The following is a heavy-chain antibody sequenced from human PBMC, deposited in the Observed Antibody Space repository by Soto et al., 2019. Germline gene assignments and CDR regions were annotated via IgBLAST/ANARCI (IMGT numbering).Heavy chain of an antibody. CDR1: GFTFSSYA. Sequence: GGSLRLSCAASGFTFSSYAMSWVRQAPGKGLEWVSAISGSGGSTYYADSVKGRFTISRDNSKNTLYLQMNSLRAEDTAVYYCAGLRFLEWLPLDYWGQGTLVTVSS. D-gene: IGHD3-3*01. CDR2: ISGSGGST. J-gene: IGHJ4*02. V-gene: IGHV3-23*01. CDR3: AGLRFLEWLPLDY.